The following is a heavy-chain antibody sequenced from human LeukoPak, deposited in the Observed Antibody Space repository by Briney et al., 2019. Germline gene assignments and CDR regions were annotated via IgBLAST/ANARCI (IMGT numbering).Heavy chain of an antibody. CDR2: INHSGST. CDR3: ARGRRRVAVADY. J-gene: IGHJ4*02. D-gene: IGHD6-19*01. Sequence: PSETLSLTCAVYGGSFNGYYWSWIRQPPGKGLEWIGEINHSGSTNYNPSLKSRVTISVDTSKNQFPLKLSPVTAADTAVYYCARGRRRVAVADYWGQGTLVTVSS. V-gene: IGHV4-34*01. CDR1: GGSFNGYY.